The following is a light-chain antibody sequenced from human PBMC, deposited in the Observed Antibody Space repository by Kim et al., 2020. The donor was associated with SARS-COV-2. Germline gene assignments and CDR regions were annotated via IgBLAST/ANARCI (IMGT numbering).Light chain of an antibody. CDR1: QNISNY. Sequence: AYVGDRVSITCRASQNISNYLAWVQHKPGKVPKRLSYAATTSQSGVPSRFSGGGSVTEFTLTISSLQPEDFATYYCLQYSSYPLTFGGGTKVDIK. V-gene: IGKV1-17*03. CDR3: LQYSSYPLT. CDR2: AAT. J-gene: IGKJ4*01.